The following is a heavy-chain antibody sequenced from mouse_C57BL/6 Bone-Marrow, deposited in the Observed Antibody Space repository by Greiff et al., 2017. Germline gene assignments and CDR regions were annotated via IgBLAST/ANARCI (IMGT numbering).Heavy chain of an antibody. CDR2: IDPENGDT. V-gene: IGHV14-4*01. J-gene: IGHJ2*01. CDR1: GFNIKDDY. Sequence: VQLQQSGAELVRPGASVKLSCTASGFNIKDDYMHWVKQSPEQGLEWIGWIDPENGDTEYASKFQGKATITADTSSNTAYLQLSSLTSEDTAVYYGTPDGNYVYWGQGTTLTVSS. D-gene: IGHD2-1*01. CDR3: TPDGNYVY.